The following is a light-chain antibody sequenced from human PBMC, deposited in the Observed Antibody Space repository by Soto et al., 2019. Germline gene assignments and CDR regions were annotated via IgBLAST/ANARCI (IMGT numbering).Light chain of an antibody. CDR1: QSVRSNS. Sequence: EIVLTQSPGTLSLSPGERATLSCRASQSVRSNSLAWYQQKPGQAPRLLIYGASTRATGIPDRFSGSGSGTDFTLTITRLEPEDFAVYWCQQYDSSPRTFGQGTKVEIK. CDR3: QQYDSSPRT. CDR2: GAS. V-gene: IGKV3-20*01. J-gene: IGKJ1*01.